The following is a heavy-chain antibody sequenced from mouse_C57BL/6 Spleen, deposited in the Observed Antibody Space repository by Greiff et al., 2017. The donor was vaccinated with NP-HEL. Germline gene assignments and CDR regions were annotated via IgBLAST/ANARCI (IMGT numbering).Heavy chain of an antibody. CDR1: GYTFTSYW. V-gene: IGHV1-72*01. CDR2: IGPNSGGT. Sequence: QVQLQQPGAELVKPGASVKLSCKASGYTFTSYWMHWVKQRPGRGLEWIGRIGPNSGGTKYNEKFKSKATLTVDKPSSTAYMQLSSLTSEDSAVYYCARPLYYDYDDFAYWGQGTLVTVSA. J-gene: IGHJ3*01. CDR3: ARPLYYDYDDFAY. D-gene: IGHD2-4*01.